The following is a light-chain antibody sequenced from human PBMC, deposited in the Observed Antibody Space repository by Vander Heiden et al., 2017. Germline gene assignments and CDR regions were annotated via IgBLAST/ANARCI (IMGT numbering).Light chain of an antibody. CDR2: DVT. CDR3: CSYAGSYTLV. Sequence: QSALTQPRSVSGSPGQSVTISCTGTSSDVGGSSYVSWYQDHPGKAPKLMIYDVTRRPSGVPDRFSGSKSGNTASLTISGLQAEDEADYYCCSYAGSYTLVFGGGTKLTVL. CDR1: SSDVGGSSY. J-gene: IGLJ3*02. V-gene: IGLV2-11*01.